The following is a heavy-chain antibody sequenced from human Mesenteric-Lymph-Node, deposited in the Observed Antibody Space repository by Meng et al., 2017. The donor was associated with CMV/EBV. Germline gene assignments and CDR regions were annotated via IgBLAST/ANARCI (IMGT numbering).Heavy chain of an antibody. V-gene: IGHV4-34*01. CDR1: GGSFSGYY. CDR3: ARVGATYYDFWSGYSHFDF. D-gene: IGHD3-3*01. J-gene: IGHJ4*02. Sequence: GSLRLSCAVYGGSFSGYYWSWIRQPPGKGLEWIGSIYYSGRTYYNPSLKNRVTISIDTSQSQFSLRLSSVTAADTAVYYCARVGATYYDFWSGYSHFDFWGQGTLVTVSS. CDR2: IYYSGRT.